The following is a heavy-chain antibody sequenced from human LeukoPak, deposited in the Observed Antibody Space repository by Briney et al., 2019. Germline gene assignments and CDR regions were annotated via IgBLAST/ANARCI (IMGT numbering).Heavy chain of an antibody. CDR1: GGSFSGYY. V-gene: IGHV4-34*01. J-gene: IGHJ4*02. CDR2: INHSGST. CDR3: ARVVDTAMVTRGYFDY. D-gene: IGHD5-18*01. Sequence: SETLSLTCAVYGGSFSGYYWSWIRQPPGKGLEWIGEINHSGSTNYNPSLKSRVTISVDTCKNQFSLKLSSVTAADTAVYYCARVVDTAMVTRGYFDYWGQGTLVTVSS.